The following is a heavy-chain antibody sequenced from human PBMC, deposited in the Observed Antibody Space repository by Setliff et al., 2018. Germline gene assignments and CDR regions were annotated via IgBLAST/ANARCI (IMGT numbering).Heavy chain of an antibody. D-gene: IGHD2-15*01. Sequence: HPGGSLRLSCAASEFILSSFAMNWVRQAPGKGLEWVSSISSNGGSTYYADSVKGRFTISRDNSENTLYLQMNSLRAEDTAVYYCAPFCSHSSYCPPPDWGQGTLVTVSS. CDR1: EFILSSFA. J-gene: IGHJ4*02. CDR2: ISSNGGST. V-gene: IGHV3-23*01. CDR3: APFCSHSSYCPPPD.